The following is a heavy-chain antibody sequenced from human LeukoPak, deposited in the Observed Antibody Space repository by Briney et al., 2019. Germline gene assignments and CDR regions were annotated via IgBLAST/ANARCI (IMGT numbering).Heavy chain of an antibody. V-gene: IGHV4-59*01. D-gene: IGHD2-21*02. CDR2: IYYSGST. CDR3: ASKGQNCGGDCYGHFQH. Sequence: SETLSLTCTVSGGSISSYYWSWLRQPPGKGLEWIGYIYYSGSTNYNPSLKSRVTISVDTSKNQFSLKLSSVTAADTAVYYCASKGQNCGGDCYGHFQHWGQGTLVTVSS. CDR1: GGSISSYY. J-gene: IGHJ1*01.